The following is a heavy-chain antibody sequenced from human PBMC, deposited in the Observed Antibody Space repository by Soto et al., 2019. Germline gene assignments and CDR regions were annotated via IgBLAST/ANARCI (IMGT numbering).Heavy chain of an antibody. CDR2: IYWDADK. V-gene: IGHV2-5*02. J-gene: IGHJ4*02. Sequence: QITLKESGPTLVKPTQTLTLTCSFSGFSLTTGAVGVCWLRQPPGKALECLAVIYWDADKRYSPSLRGRLTIPKDTSKGQVLLTLTNIDPVHKATYYCAHIPYLGGKLDYWVEGALVTVSS. CDR3: AHIPYLGGKLDY. CDR1: GFSLTTGAVG. D-gene: IGHD2-15*01.